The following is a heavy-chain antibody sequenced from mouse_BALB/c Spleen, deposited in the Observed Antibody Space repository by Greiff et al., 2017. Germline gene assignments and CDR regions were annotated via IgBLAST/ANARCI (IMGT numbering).Heavy chain of an antibody. J-gene: IGHJ3*01. CDR2: IDPANGNT. V-gene: IGHV14-3*02. D-gene: IGHD2-1*01. CDR1: GFNIKDTY. CDR3: ARDGNLPGAY. Sequence: EVKLMESGAELVKPGASVKLSCTASGFNIKDTYMHWVKQRPEQGLEWIGRIDPANGNTKYDPKFQGKATITADTSSNTAYLQLSSLTSEDTAVYYCARDGNLPGAYWGQGTLVTVSA.